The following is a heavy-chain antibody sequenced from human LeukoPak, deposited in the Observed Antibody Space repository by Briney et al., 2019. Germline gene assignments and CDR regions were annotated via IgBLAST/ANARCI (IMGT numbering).Heavy chain of an antibody. CDR2: ISYSGNT. D-gene: IGHD2-2*01. Sequence: SETLSLTCTVSGGSIRNNDYHWSWIRQPPGMGLEWIGTISYSGNTYYNPSLKSRLTISVDTSKNQFSLKVSSVTAADTAVYYCAKGYCSSSTCSGVGYMDVWGKGTTVTVSS. J-gene: IGHJ6*03. CDR3: AKGYCSSSTCSGVGYMDV. CDR1: GGSIRNNDYH. V-gene: IGHV4-39*01.